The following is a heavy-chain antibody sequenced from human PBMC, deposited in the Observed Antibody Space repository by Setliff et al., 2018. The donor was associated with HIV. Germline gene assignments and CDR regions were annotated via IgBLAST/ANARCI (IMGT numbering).Heavy chain of an antibody. V-gene: IGHV4-59*01. D-gene: IGHD3-22*01. CDR1: PGSITVYY. J-gene: IGHJ3*02. Sequence: SETLSLTCNVSPGSITVYYWTWVRQPPGRGLEWIGYVSHSAGTSYNPSLNSRVTMSVDPSRDQFSLKLSSVTAADTAVYYCANYYYDSSGLFPRDAFDIWGQGTMVTVSS. CDR3: ANYYYDSSGLFPRDAFDI. CDR2: VSHSAGT.